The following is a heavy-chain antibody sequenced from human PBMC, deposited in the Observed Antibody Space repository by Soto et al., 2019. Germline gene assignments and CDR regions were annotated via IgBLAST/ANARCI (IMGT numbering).Heavy chain of an antibody. D-gene: IGHD3-16*01. CDR1: GYSIITYW. V-gene: IGHV5-51*01. CDR3: ARLRSSDPTEAMDV. J-gene: IGHJ6*02. CDR2: IYPGDSDT. Sequence: PLVSLKISCSGFGYSIITYWIGWVRQLPGKGLEWMGIIYPGDSDTRYSPSFQGQVTISADKSISTAYVQWSSLKASDTAMYYCARLRSSDPTEAMDVWGQGTTVTVSS.